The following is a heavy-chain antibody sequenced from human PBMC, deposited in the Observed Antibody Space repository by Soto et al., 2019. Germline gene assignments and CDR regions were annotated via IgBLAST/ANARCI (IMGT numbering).Heavy chain of an antibody. CDR1: GFTFSDYY. J-gene: IGHJ3*02. CDR2: ISSSSSYT. D-gene: IGHD3-22*01. CDR3: ASFQYYYDSSGYHSGAFDI. V-gene: IGHV3-11*06. Sequence: QVQLVESGGGLVKPGGSLRLSCAASGFTFSDYYMSWIRQAPGKGLEWGSYISSSSSYTNYADSVKGRFTISRDNAKNSLYLQMNSLRAEDTAVYYCASFQYYYDSSGYHSGAFDIWGQGTMVTVSS.